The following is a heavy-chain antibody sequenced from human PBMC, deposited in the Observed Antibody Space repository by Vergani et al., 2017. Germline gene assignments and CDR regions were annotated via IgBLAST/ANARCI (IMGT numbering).Heavy chain of an antibody. Sequence: QVQLQESGPGLVKPSETLSLTCTVSGGSISSYYWSWIRQPPGKGLEWIGYIYYSGSTNYNPSLKSRVTISVDTSKNQFSLKLSSVTAADTAVYYCASSREEDFWSGYYKYELGYWGQGTLVTVSS. D-gene: IGHD3-3*01. CDR1: GGSISSYY. CDR2: IYYSGST. J-gene: IGHJ4*02. V-gene: IGHV4-59*01. CDR3: ASSREEDFWSGYYKYELGY.